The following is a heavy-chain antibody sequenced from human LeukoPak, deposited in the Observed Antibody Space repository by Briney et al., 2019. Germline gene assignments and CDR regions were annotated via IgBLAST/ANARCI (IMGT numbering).Heavy chain of an antibody. CDR1: GYTFTSYY. CDR3: AMRGYCSSTSCYTGKVYYYYMDV. Sequence: ASVKLSCKASGYTFTSYYMHWVRQAPGQGLEWMGLINPSGGNTSYAQKFQGRVTMTRDMSTSTVYMELSSLRSEDTAVYYCAMRGYCSSTSCYTGKVYYYYMDVWGKGTTVTVSS. V-gene: IGHV1-46*01. CDR2: INPSGGNT. D-gene: IGHD2-2*02. J-gene: IGHJ6*03.